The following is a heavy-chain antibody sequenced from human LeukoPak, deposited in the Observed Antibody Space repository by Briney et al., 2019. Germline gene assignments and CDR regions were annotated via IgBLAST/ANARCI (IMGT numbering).Heavy chain of an antibody. J-gene: IGHJ4*02. Sequence: VASVKVSCKASGYTFTSYDINWVRQATGQGLEWMGWMNPNSGNTGYAQKFQGRVTMTRDTSISTAYMELSRLRSDDTAVYYCARGRTSYGSGSYAFDYWGQGTLVTVSS. CDR2: MNPNSGNT. D-gene: IGHD3-10*01. CDR1: GYTFTSYD. CDR3: ARGRTSYGSGSYAFDY. V-gene: IGHV1-8*01.